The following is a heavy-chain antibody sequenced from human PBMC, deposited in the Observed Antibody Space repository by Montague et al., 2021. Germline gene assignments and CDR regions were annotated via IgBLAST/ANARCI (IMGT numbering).Heavy chain of an antibody. Sequence: SETLSLTCTVSRSLINSAYSRCCIRQPPGTGPLWLGSDSYGGRPYYKPSLQSRGTISVDTANNHFFLKLSSVTAAETAMYYCARELHRYYYMDIWGKGTTFTFS. J-gene: IGHJ6*03. CDR3: ARELHRYYYMDI. CDR1: RSLINSAYS. D-gene: IGHD2-15*01. V-gene: IGHV4-38-2*02. CDR2: DSYGGRP.